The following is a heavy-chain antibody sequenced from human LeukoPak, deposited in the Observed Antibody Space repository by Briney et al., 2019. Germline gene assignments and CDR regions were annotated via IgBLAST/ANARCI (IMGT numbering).Heavy chain of an antibody. CDR3: AKGGLGSSWYLRYYMDV. D-gene: IGHD6-13*01. CDR1: GFTFSSYS. CDR2: ISYDGSNK. V-gene: IGHV3-30*18. J-gene: IGHJ6*03. Sequence: GGSLRLSCAASGFTFSSYSMNWVRQAPGKGLEWVAVISYDGSNKYYADSVKGRFTISRDNSKNTLYLQMNSLRAEDTAVYYCAKGGLGSSWYLRYYMDVWGKGTTVTVSS.